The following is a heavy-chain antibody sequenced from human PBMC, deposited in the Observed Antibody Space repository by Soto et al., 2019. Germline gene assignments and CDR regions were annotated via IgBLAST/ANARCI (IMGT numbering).Heavy chain of an antibody. CDR3: AKDSRSHPQGWFDP. CDR1: GFTFSSYA. D-gene: IGHD2-15*01. Sequence: EVQLLESGGGLVQPGESLRLSCAASGFTFSSYAMTWVRQAPGKGLEWVSSIGGGGDYTFFADSVKGRFTISRDNSKDTLYLQMSSLRVEDTAIYYCAKDSRSHPQGWFDPWGQGTLVTVSS. CDR2: IGGGGDYT. V-gene: IGHV3-23*01. J-gene: IGHJ5*02.